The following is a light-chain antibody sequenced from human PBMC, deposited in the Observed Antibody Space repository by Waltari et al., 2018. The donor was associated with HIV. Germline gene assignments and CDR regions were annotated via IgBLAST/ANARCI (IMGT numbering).Light chain of an antibody. J-gene: IGLJ3*02. CDR3: SAWDSSLNVWV. CDR2: RNN. CDR1: SNNVGFQG. Sequence: QAGLTQPPSVSKGLRQTATLTCTGNSNNVGFQGAAWLQQYQGYPPKLLSYRNNYRPSGISERFSASRSGKTASLTITGLQPEDEADYYCSAWDSSLNVWVFGGGTKLTVL. V-gene: IGLV10-54*01.